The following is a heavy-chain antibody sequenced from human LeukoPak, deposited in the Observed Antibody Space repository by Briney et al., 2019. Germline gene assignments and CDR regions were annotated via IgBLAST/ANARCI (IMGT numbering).Heavy chain of an antibody. Sequence: PGGSLRLSCVASGFSLGDHGMSWVRQAPGKGLEWVSYISSSSSTIYYADSVKGRFTISRDNAKNSLYLQMNSLRAEDTAVYYCARSGHSNGWYYFDYWGLGALVTVSS. J-gene: IGHJ4*02. CDR2: ISSSSSTI. CDR1: GFSLGDHG. D-gene: IGHD6-19*01. V-gene: IGHV3-48*01. CDR3: ARSGHSNGWYYFDY.